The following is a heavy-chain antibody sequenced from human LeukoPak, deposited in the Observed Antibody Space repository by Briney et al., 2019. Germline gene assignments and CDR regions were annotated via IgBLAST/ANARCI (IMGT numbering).Heavy chain of an antibody. CDR2: ISGSGGST. V-gene: IGHV3-23*01. Sequence: GGSLRLSCAASGFTFSSYGMSWVRQAPGKGLECVSGISGSGGSTYYADSVKGRFTISRDNSKNTLYLQMNSLRAEDTAVYYCAKEGHYGGNFPYFDYWGQGTLVTVSS. J-gene: IGHJ4*02. CDR3: AKEGHYGGNFPYFDY. CDR1: GFTFSSYG. D-gene: IGHD4-23*01.